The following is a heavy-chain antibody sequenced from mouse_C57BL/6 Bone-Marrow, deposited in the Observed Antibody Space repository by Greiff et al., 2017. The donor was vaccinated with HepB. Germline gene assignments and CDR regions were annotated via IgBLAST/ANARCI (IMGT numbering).Heavy chain of an antibody. CDR2: ISYSGST. V-gene: IGHV3-8*01. Sequence: EVQLVESGPGLAKPSQTLSLTCSVTGYSITSDYWNWIRKFPGNKLEYMGYISYSGSTYYNPSLKSRISITRDTSKNQYYLQLNSVTTEDTATYYCARFPSNYYGSRYWYFDVWGTGTTVTVSS. CDR3: ARFPSNYYGSRYWYFDV. J-gene: IGHJ1*03. D-gene: IGHD1-1*01. CDR1: GYSITSDY.